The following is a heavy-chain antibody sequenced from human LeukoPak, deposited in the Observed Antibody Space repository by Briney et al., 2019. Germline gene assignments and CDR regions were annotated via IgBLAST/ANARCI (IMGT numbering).Heavy chain of an antibody. V-gene: IGHV4-59*10. CDR2: IYTSGST. CDR1: GGSISSYF. D-gene: IGHD4-23*01. J-gene: IGHJ4*02. Sequence: SETLSLTCAVSGGSISSYFLSWVRQPAGQGLEGFGRIYTSGSTNYNPSLKSPVTMSVDTSKNQFSLKLSSVTAADTAVYYCARLDYGGNSGPFDYWGQGTLVTVSS. CDR3: ARLDYGGNSGPFDY.